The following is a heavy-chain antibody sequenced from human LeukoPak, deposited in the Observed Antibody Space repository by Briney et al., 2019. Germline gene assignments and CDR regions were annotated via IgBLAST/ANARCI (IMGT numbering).Heavy chain of an antibody. J-gene: IGHJ5*02. CDR2: INPNSGGT. Sequence: GASVKVSCKASGYTFTGYYMHWVRQAPGQGLEWMGRINPNSGGTNYAQKFQGRVTMTRDTSISTAYMELSRLRSDDTAVYYCARDYYGSGGYGFDPWGQGTLVTVSS. D-gene: IGHD3-10*01. CDR3: ARDYYGSGGYGFDP. V-gene: IGHV1-2*06. CDR1: GYTFTGYY.